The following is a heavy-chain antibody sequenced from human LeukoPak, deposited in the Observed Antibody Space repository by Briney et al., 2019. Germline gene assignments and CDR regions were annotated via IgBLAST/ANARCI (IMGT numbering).Heavy chain of an antibody. J-gene: IGHJ4*02. D-gene: IGHD6-6*01. CDR2: INPNSGGT. V-gene: IGHV1-2*02. CDR1: GYTLTRYN. Sequence: APVILSCTASGYTLTRYNMQWVGQAPGQGQKWMGWINPNSGGTNYAQKFQGRVTMTRDTSISTAYMVLSRLRSDDTAVYYCARDRAVYSSSDFDYWGQGTLVTVSS. CDR3: ARDRAVYSSSDFDY.